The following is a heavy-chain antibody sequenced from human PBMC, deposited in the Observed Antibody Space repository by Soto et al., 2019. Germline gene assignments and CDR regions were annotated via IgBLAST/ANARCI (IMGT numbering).Heavy chain of an antibody. CDR2: INPNTGGA. V-gene: IGHV1-2*02. D-gene: IGHD6-6*01. CDR3: ARSLSTISARPDY. Sequence: GXSVKVSFKASGYTFTGYFMHWGRQAPGQGLEWMGWINPNTGGANYAQKFQDRVTMTRDTSTNTAYMEMNRLRSDDTAVYYCARSLSTISARPDYWGQGTLVTVSS. CDR1: GYTFTGYF. J-gene: IGHJ4*02.